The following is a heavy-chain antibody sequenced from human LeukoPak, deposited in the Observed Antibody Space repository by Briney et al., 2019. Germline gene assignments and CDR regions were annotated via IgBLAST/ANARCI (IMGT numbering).Heavy chain of an antibody. J-gene: IGHJ5*02. Sequence: SETLSLTCAVSGGSISSTSYYWGWIRQPPGKGLEWIGSIYYSGSTYYNPSLKSRVTISVDTSKNQFSLKLSSVTAADTAVNYCARSIVGATGGFDPWGQGILVTVSS. CDR1: GGSISSTSYY. CDR2: IYYSGST. CDR3: ARSIVGATGGFDP. D-gene: IGHD1-26*01. V-gene: IGHV4-39*01.